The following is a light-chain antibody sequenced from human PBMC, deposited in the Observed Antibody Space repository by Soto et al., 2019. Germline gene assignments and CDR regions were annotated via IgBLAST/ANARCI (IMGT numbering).Light chain of an antibody. Sequence: DIVMTQSPDSLAVSLGERATINCKYSQNVLYSSNNKNYLAWYQQKPVQPPKLLIYWASTRESGVPDRFSGSESGTDFTLTISSRKAEDVSVYYCQQYYTTPRTFGQGTKVEIK. V-gene: IGKV4-1*01. J-gene: IGKJ1*01. CDR1: QNVLYSSNNKNY. CDR3: QQYYTTPRT. CDR2: WAS.